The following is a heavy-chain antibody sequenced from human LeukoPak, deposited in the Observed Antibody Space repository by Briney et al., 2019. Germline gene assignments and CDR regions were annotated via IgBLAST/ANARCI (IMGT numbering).Heavy chain of an antibody. V-gene: IGHV5-51*01. D-gene: IGHD2-21*02. J-gene: IGHJ3*02. CDR2: LYPGDSDT. CDR1: GYSVTSYW. Sequence: ESLKISCKGSGYSVTSYWIGWVRQMPGKGLEWMGILYPGDSDTRYSPSFQGQVTSSADKSISTAYLQWSSLKASDTAMYYCASRVTGDDAFDIWGQGTMVTVSS. CDR3: ASRVTGDDAFDI.